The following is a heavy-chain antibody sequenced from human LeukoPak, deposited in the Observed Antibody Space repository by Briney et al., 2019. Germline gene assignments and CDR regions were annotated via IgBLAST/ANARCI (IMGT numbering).Heavy chain of an antibody. CDR3: ATDMVRGVIQGEFDY. CDR1: GFTFSSYA. CDR2: ISGSGGST. D-gene: IGHD3-10*01. V-gene: IGHV3-23*01. J-gene: IGHJ4*02. Sequence: QSGGSLRLSCAASGFTFSSYAMSWVRQAPGKGLEWVSAISGSGGSTYYADSVKGRFTISRDNSKNTLYLQMNSLRAEDTAVYYCATDMVRGVIQGEFDYWGQGTLVTVSS.